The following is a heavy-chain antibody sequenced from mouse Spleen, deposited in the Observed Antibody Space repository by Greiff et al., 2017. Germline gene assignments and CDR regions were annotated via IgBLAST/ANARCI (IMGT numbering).Heavy chain of an antibody. CDR3: ARNEELDGWGWFAY. CDR1: GYTFTDYN. V-gene: IGHV1-18*01. D-gene: IGHD2-3*01. J-gene: IGHJ3*01. Sequence: EVKLQQSGPELVKPGASVKIPCKASGYTFTDYNMDWVKQSHGKSLEWIGDINPNNGGTIYNQKFKGKATLTVDKSSSTAYMELRSLTSEDTAVYYCARNEELDGWGWFAYWGQGTLVTVSA. CDR2: INPNNGGT.